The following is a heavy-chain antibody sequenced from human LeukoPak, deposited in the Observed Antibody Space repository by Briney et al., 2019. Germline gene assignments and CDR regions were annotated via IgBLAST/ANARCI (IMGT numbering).Heavy chain of an antibody. CDR1: GGNFNTYA. D-gene: IGHD7-27*01. Sequence: ASVKVSCKASGGNFNTYAISWVRQAPGQGLEWMGGIIPIFGTGNYAQKFQGRVTITADKSTNTAYMELSSLKSEDTAVYYCARDHDLTGTYEYLKYWGQGTLVSASS. J-gene: IGHJ1*01. CDR2: IIPIFGTG. CDR3: ARDHDLTGTYEYLKY. V-gene: IGHV1-69*06.